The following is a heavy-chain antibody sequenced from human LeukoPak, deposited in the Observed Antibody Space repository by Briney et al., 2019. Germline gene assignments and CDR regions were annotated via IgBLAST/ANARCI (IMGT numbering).Heavy chain of an antibody. CDR1: GGSINSYF. Sequence: PSETLSLTCTVSGGSINSYFWSWIRKPPGKRLEWLGYISYTGATNYSPSLENRVIISVDTSKNQFSLKLNSVTAADTAVYFCARDSSGWYGYFDYWGQGALVTVSS. CDR3: ARDSSGWYGYFDY. J-gene: IGHJ4*02. CDR2: ISYTGAT. D-gene: IGHD6-19*01. V-gene: IGHV4-59*01.